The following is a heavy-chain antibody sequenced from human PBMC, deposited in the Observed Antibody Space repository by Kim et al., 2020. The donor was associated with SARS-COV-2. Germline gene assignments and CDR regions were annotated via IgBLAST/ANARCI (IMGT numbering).Heavy chain of an antibody. Sequence: ASVKVSCKVSGYTLTELSMHCVRQAPGKGLEWMGGFDPEDGETIYAQKFQGRVTMTEDTSTDTAYMELSSLRSEDTAVYYCATVGWLQSRYYFDYWGQGTLVTVSS. CDR2: FDPEDGET. V-gene: IGHV1-24*01. CDR3: ATVGWLQSRYYFDY. J-gene: IGHJ4*02. CDR1: GYTLTELS. D-gene: IGHD5-12*01.